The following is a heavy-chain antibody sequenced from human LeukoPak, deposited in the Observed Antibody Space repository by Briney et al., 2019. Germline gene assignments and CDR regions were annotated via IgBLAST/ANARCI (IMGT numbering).Heavy chain of an antibody. J-gene: IGHJ5*02. D-gene: IGHD2-2*01. Sequence: ASVKVSCKASGYTFTGYYMHWVRQAPGQGLEWMGWINPNSGGTNYAQKFQGRVTMTRGTSISTAYMELSRLRSDDTAVYYCARGGPRVIVVVPAAKNWFDPWGQGTLVTVSS. CDR2: INPNSGGT. V-gene: IGHV1-2*02. CDR3: ARGGPRVIVVVPAAKNWFDP. CDR1: GYTFTGYY.